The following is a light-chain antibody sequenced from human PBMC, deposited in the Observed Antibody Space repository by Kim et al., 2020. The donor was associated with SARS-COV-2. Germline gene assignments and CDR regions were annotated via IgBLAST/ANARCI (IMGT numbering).Light chain of an antibody. J-gene: IGLJ2*01. V-gene: IGLV3-1*01. CDR2: QDS. CDR3: QAWDSSTGV. CDR1: KLGDKY. Sequence: SSELTQPPSVSVSPGQTASITCSGDKLGDKYACWYQQKPGQSPVLVIYQDSKRPSGITERFSGSNSGNTATLTISGTQAMDEADYYCQAWDSSTGVFGGPTQLGVL.